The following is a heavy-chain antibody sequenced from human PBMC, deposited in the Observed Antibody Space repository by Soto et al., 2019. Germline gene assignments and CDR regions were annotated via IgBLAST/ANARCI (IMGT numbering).Heavy chain of an antibody. Sequence: QVQLVESGGGVVQPGRSLRLSCAASAFIFSTYGMHWVRQAPGKGLEWVAVISYDGSKKYYADSVKGRFTISRDNSENTLYLQMNNLRAEDTAVYFCACSSGDFDYWGQGTLVTVSS. CDR2: ISYDGSKK. V-gene: IGHV3-30*03. CDR1: AFIFSTYG. J-gene: IGHJ4*02. CDR3: ACSSGDFDY. D-gene: IGHD2-15*01.